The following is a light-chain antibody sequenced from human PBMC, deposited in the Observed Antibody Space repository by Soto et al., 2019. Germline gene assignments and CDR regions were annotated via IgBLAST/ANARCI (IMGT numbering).Light chain of an antibody. CDR2: DAF. J-gene: IGKJ1*01. CDR1: QSISNS. V-gene: IGKV3-11*01. CDR3: KHRFSWPPA. Sequence: DIVLKTSPATLSLSPGARAPLSCRASQSISNSLAWYQQNPGQANRLIINDAFNRATGIPARFSGSGSGTDFTLTISGLEPEEFAVYYCKHRFSWPPAFGQGTKVDIK.